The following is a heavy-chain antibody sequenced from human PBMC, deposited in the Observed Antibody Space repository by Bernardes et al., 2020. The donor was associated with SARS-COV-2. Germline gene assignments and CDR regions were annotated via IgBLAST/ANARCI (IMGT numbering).Heavy chain of an antibody. V-gene: IGHV1-2*04. CDR3: ARGTTAVTTQPDYYGMDV. CDR1: GYTFTGYY. Sequence: ASVKVSCMASGYTFTGYYMHWVRQAPGQGLEWMGWINPNSGGTNYAQKFQGWVTMTRDTSISTAYMELSRLRSDDTAVYYCARGTTAVTTQPDYYGMDVWGQGTTVTVSS. CDR2: INPNSGGT. D-gene: IGHD4-17*01. J-gene: IGHJ6*02.